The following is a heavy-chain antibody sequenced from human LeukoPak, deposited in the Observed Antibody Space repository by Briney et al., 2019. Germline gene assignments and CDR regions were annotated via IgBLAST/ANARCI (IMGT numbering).Heavy chain of an antibody. J-gene: IGHJ6*04. CDR2: IIPIFGTA. V-gene: IGHV1-69*06. CDR1: GGTFSSYA. D-gene: IGHD6-19*01. Sequence: SVKVSCKASGGTFSSYAISWVRQAPGQGLEWMGGIIPIFGTANYAQKFQGRVAITADKSTSTAYMELSSLRFEDTAVYYCATSGWQMSSAFDIWGKGTTVTVSS. CDR3: ATSGWQMSSAFDI.